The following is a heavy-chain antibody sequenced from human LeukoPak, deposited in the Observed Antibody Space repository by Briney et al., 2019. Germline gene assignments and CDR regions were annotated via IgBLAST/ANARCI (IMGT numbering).Heavy chain of an antibody. D-gene: IGHD2-15*01. CDR2: INHSGST. CDR1: GGSFSGYY. CDR3: ARGGLYCSGGSCFLWFDP. Sequence: PSETLSLTCAVYGGSFSGYYWSWIRQPPGKGLEWIGEINHSGSTNYNPSLKSRVTISVDTSKNQFSLKLSSVTAADTAVYYCARGGLYCSGGSCFLWFDPWGQETLVTVSS. V-gene: IGHV4-34*01. J-gene: IGHJ5*02.